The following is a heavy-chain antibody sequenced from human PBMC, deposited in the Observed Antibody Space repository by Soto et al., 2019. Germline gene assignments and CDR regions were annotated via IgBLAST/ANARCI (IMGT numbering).Heavy chain of an antibody. J-gene: IGHJ4*02. V-gene: IGHV3-21*06. CDR2: ISRSSSYT. D-gene: IGHD3-22*01. CDR1: GFTFSSYT. Sequence: GGSLRLSCAASGFTFSSYTMNWVRQAPGKGLEWVSSISRSSSYTYYADSVKGRLTISRDNAKNSLYLQMNSLRAEDTAVYYWATRILDSSVYHRVYWGQGTLVTVPS. CDR3: ATRILDSSVYHRVY.